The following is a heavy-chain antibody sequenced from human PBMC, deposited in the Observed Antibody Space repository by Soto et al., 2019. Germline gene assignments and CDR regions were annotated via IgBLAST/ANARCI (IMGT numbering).Heavy chain of an antibody. Sequence: EVQLLESGGGLVQPGGSVRLSCAASGFTFSSYGMGWVRQAPGEGLEWVSAISANGANTYYTDSVRGRFTISRDNSKNTLFLQMSSLRVEDTAVFYCAKEGGTAKPFDYWGQGILVTVSS. J-gene: IGHJ4*02. D-gene: IGHD2-2*02. V-gene: IGHV3-23*01. CDR3: AKEGGTAKPFDY. CDR2: ISANGANT. CDR1: GFTFSSYG.